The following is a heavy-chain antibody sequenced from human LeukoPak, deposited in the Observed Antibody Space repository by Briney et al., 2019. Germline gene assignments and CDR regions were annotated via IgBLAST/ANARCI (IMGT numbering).Heavy chain of an antibody. Sequence: GESLRLSCAASGFTFSSYAMSWVRQAPGKGLEWVSAISGSGGSTYYADSVKGRFTISRDNSKNTLYLQMNSLRAEDTAVYYCAKAYYYDSSGYLVPYYFDYWGQGTLVTVSS. V-gene: IGHV3-23*01. CDR1: GFTFSSYA. D-gene: IGHD3-22*01. CDR3: AKAYYYDSSGYLVPYYFDY. CDR2: ISGSGGST. J-gene: IGHJ4*02.